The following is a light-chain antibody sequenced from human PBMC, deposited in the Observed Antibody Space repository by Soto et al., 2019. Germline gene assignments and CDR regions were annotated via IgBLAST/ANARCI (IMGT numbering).Light chain of an antibody. Sequence: EIVLTQSPAPLSLFPGERATLSCRASQSVSSYLAWYQQKPGQAPRLLIYAAANRATGIPARFSGSGSGTDFTLTISSLQSEDFAVYYCQQRRSWPLTFGGGTKVEIK. CDR1: QSVSSY. V-gene: IGKV3-11*01. CDR3: QQRRSWPLT. J-gene: IGKJ4*01. CDR2: AAA.